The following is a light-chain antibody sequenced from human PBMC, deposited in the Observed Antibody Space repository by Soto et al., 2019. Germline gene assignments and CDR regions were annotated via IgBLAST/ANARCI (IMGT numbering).Light chain of an antibody. CDR3: MQGTHWPWT. V-gene: IGKV2-30*02. J-gene: IGKJ1*01. CDR1: QSLIHSDGNTY. CDR2: KVS. Sequence: DVVMPQSPLSLPVTLGQPASISCRSSQSLIHSDGNTYLNWFQQRPGQSPRRLIYKVSDRDSGVPDRFTGSGSGTDFTLKISRVEAEDVGVYYCMQGTHWPWTFGQGTEGEIK.